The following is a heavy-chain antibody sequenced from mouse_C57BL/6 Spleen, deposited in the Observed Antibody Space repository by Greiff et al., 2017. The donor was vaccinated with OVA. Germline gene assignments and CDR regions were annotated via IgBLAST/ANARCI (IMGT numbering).Heavy chain of an antibody. D-gene: IGHD4-1*01. J-gene: IGHJ2*01. CDR2: IYPGDGDT. V-gene: IGHV1-80*01. CDR3: ARRGTSWDVDY. Sequence: QVQLQQSGAELVKPGASVKISCKASGYAFSSYWMNWVKQRPGKGLEWIGQIYPGDGDTNYNGKFKGKATLTADKSSSTAYMQLSSLTSEDSAVYFCARRGTSWDVDYWGQGTTLTVSS. CDR1: GYAFSSYW.